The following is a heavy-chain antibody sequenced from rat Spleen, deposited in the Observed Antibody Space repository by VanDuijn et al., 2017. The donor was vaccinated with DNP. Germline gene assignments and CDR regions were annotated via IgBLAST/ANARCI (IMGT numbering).Heavy chain of an antibody. V-gene: IGHV5-27*01. CDR1: GFTFSNYG. Sequence: EVQLVESGGGLVQPGRSLKLSCAASGFTFSNYGMAWVRQAPKKGLEWVATISTSGGSTYYRDSVKGRFTISRDNAKSTLYLQMDSLRSEDTATYYGTTGTFDYWGQGVMVTVSS. CDR2: ISTSGGST. CDR3: TTGTFDY. J-gene: IGHJ2*01.